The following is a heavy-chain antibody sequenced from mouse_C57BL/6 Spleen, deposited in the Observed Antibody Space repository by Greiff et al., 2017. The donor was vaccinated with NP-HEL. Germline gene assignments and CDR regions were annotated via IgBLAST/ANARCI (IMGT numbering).Heavy chain of an antibody. J-gene: IGHJ3*01. V-gene: IGHV1-53*01. CDR2: INPSNGGT. CDR3: ARDLGYYDSQCAY. D-gene: IGHD2-4*01. Sequence: QVQLQQPGTDLVKPGASVKLSCKASGYTFTGYWMHWVKQRPGQGLEWIGNINPSNGGTNYNEKFKSKATLTVDKSSSTAYMQLSSLTSADSAVYYCARDLGYYDSQCAYWGQGTLVTVSA. CDR1: GYTFTGYW.